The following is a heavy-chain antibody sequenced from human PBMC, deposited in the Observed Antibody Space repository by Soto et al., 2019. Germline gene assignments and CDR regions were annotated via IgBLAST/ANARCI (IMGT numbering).Heavy chain of an antibody. CDR3: ARESKAGDGYNSVDSYYYGMDV. Sequence: QVQLVESGGGVVQPVRSLRLSCAASAFTFSTYGMHWVRQAPGKGLERVAVISYDGNYRYYANSVKGRFTIYRDNSNNTLYLQLNSLRAKDTAAYYCARESKAGDGYNSVDSYYYGMDVWGQGTTVTDSS. CDR2: ISYDGNYR. D-gene: IGHD5-12*01. V-gene: IGHV3-30*03. J-gene: IGHJ6*02. CDR1: AFTFSTYG.